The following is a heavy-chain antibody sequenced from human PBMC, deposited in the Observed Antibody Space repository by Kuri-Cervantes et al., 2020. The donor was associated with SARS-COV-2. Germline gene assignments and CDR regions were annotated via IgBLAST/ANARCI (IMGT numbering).Heavy chain of an antibody. D-gene: IGHD2-2*01. J-gene: IGHJ4*02. Sequence: GSLRLSCAVYGGSFSGYYWSWIRQPPEKGLEWIGEINHSGSTNYNPPLKSRVTISVDTSKNQFSLKLSSVTAADTAVYYCARAPRVVSGTAPNDYWGQGTLVTVSS. V-gene: IGHV4-34*01. CDR3: ARAPRVVSGTAPNDY. CDR2: INHSGST. CDR1: GGSFSGYY.